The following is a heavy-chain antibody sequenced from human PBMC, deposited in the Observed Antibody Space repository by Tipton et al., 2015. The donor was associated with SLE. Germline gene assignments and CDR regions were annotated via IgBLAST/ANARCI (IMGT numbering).Heavy chain of an antibody. Sequence: TLSLTCTVPGGSIRSYYWSWIRQPPGKGLEWIGYIYYSGSTNYNPSLKSRVTISVDTSKNQFSLKLSSVTAADTAVYYCARGVIMATPDYWGQGTLVTVSS. D-gene: IGHD5-24*01. J-gene: IGHJ4*02. CDR1: GGSIRSYY. CDR3: ARGVIMATPDY. V-gene: IGHV4-59*01. CDR2: IYYSGST.